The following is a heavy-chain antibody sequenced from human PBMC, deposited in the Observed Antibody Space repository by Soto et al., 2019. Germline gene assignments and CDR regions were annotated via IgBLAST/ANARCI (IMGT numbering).Heavy chain of an antibody. CDR2: INHSGST. CDR3: ARGPPYHYDFWSGSRPASLFYFDY. J-gene: IGHJ4*02. V-gene: IGHV4-34*01. Sequence: QVQLQQWGAGLLKPSETLSLTCAVYGGSFSGYYWSWIRQPPGKGLEWIGEINHSGSTNYNPSLKSRVTISADTSKNQFSLNLSSVTAADTAVFYCARGPPYHYDFWSGSRPASLFYFDYWGQGTLVTVSS. D-gene: IGHD3-3*01. CDR1: GGSFSGYY.